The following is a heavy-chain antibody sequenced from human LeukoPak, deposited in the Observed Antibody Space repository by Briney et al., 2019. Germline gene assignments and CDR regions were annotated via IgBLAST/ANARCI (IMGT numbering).Heavy chain of an antibody. Sequence: GGSLRLSSAASGFTFSDYSMNWVRQAPGKGLEWVSSITSSSTYIYYADSVKGRFTISRDNAKNSLYLQMNSLRAEDTAVYYCARRYCGATTCSAFEIWGQGTMVTVSS. CDR1: GFTFSDYS. D-gene: IGHD2-2*01. V-gene: IGHV3-21*01. CDR2: ITSSSTYI. J-gene: IGHJ3*02. CDR3: ARRYCGATTCSAFEI.